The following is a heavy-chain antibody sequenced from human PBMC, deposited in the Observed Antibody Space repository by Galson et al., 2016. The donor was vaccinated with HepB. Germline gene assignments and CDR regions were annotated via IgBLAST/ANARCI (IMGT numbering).Heavy chain of an antibody. CDR2: IYYSGNT. CDR3: ASRALQPSFDY. D-gene: IGHD1-14*01. Sequence: ETLSLTCPVSGDSISIRGYYWAWIRQPPGKGLEWIGSIYYSGNTYNNPSLKTRVSMSVDTSKNHFSLELSSVTAADPAVYYGASRALQPSFDYWGQATPVSVAS. CDR1: GDSISIRGYY. V-gene: IGHV4-39*02. J-gene: IGHJ4*02.